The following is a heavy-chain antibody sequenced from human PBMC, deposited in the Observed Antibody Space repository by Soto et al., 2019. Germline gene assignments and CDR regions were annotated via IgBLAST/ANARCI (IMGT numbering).Heavy chain of an antibody. V-gene: IGHV2-5*01. CDR3: AHVYSSSGYYYYGMDV. J-gene: IGHJ6*02. Sequence: SGPTLVNPTQTLALTCTFSGFSLSTSGVGVGWIRQPPGKALEWLALIYWNDDKRYSPSLKSRLTITKDTSKNQVVLTMTNMDPVDTATYYCAHVYSSSGYYYYGMDVWGQGTTVTVSS. CDR1: GFSLSTSGVG. D-gene: IGHD6-6*01. CDR2: IYWNDDK.